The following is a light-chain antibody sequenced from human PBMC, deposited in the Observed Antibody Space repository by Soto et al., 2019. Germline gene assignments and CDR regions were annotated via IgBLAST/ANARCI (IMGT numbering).Light chain of an antibody. CDR1: SSNIGRNA. CDR3: AAWDDSLNARYV. CDR2: YNN. V-gene: IGLV1-44*01. J-gene: IGLJ1*01. Sequence: QDVVTQPPSASGTPGQRVTISCSGSSSNIGRNAVNWYQQLPGTAPKVLIYYNNQRPSGVPDRFSGSKSGTSASLAISGLQSEDVADYYCAAWDDSLNARYVFGTGTKVTVL.